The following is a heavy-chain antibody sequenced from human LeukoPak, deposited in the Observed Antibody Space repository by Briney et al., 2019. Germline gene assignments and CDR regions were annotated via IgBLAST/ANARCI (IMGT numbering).Heavy chain of an antibody. CDR1: GFTVSSNY. Sequence: GGSLRLSCAASGFTVSSNYMSWVRQAPGKGLEWVSVIYSGGSTYYADSVKGRFTISRDNSKNTLYLQMNSLRAEDTAVYYCARAPYYYGSGSYYQWGQGTLVTVSS. D-gene: IGHD3-10*01. CDR3: ARAPYYYGSGSYYQ. V-gene: IGHV3-53*01. CDR2: IYSGGST. J-gene: IGHJ4*02.